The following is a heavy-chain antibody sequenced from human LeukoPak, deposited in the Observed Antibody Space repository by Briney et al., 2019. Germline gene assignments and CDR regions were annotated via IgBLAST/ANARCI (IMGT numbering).Heavy chain of an antibody. Sequence: PSETLSLTCSVSGGSIRNYFWSWIRQTPGTGLEWIGYIYYSGSTNYNPSLKSRVTISVDTSKNQFSLRLSSVAAADTAVYYCARVIGDYGRRGLKNPYYFDYWGQGTLVTVSS. V-gene: IGHV4-59*01. CDR3: ARVIGDYGRRGLKNPYYFDY. J-gene: IGHJ4*02. CDR1: GGSIRNYF. CDR2: IYYSGST. D-gene: IGHD4/OR15-4a*01.